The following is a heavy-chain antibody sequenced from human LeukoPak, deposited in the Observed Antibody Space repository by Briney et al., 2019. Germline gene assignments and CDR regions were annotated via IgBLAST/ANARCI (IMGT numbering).Heavy chain of an antibody. D-gene: IGHD6-13*01. Sequence: GGSLRLSCETSGLTFTSYIMHWVRQAPGKGLEWVSSISGSGAYIYYADSVKGRFTISRDNARNSLSLQMSSLRPEDTALYYCTKDSVAAAGTAWFDPWGQGTLVTVSS. CDR2: ISGSGAYI. J-gene: IGHJ5*02. CDR1: GLTFTSYI. V-gene: IGHV3-21*04. CDR3: TKDSVAAAGTAWFDP.